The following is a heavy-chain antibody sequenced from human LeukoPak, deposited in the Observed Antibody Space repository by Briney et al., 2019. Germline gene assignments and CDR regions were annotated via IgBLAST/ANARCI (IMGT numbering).Heavy chain of an antibody. D-gene: IGHD6-19*01. V-gene: IGHV3-33*01. CDR3: ARTPYSSGWYYFDY. Sequence: PGRSLRLSCAASGFTFSNYAMHWVRQAPGKGLEWVAGIWSDGSNKYYADSVKGRFTISRDNSKNTLSLQVNSLRAEDTAVYYCARTPYSSGWYYFDYWGQGTLVTVSS. CDR1: GFTFSNYA. J-gene: IGHJ4*02. CDR2: IWSDGSNK.